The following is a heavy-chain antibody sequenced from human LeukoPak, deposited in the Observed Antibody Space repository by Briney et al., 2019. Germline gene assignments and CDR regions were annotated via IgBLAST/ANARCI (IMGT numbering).Heavy chain of an antibody. D-gene: IGHD4-23*01. CDR3: AKDLGYGGNAEEWLYFDY. CDR2: ISGSGGST. Sequence: GGSLRLSCAASGFTFSSYAMSWVRQAPGKGLEWVSAISGSGGSTYYADSVKGRFTISRDNSKNTLYLQMNSLRAEDTAVYYCAKDLGYGGNAEEWLYFDYWGQGTLVTVSS. J-gene: IGHJ4*02. CDR1: GFTFSSYA. V-gene: IGHV3-23*01.